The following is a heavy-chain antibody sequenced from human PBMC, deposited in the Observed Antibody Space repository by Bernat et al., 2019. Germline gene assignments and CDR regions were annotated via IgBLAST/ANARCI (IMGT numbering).Heavy chain of an antibody. CDR2: IFYRGST. CDR1: GGSISSYY. Sequence: QVQLQESGPGLVKPSETLSLTCTVSGGSISSYYWSWIRPPPGKGLEWIGYIFYRGSTTYNPSLKSRVTISVDTSKNQFSLKLSSVTAADTAVYYCARERIAARSFDYWGQGTLVTVSS. J-gene: IGHJ4*02. D-gene: IGHD6-6*01. V-gene: IGHV4-59*01. CDR3: ARERIAARSFDY.